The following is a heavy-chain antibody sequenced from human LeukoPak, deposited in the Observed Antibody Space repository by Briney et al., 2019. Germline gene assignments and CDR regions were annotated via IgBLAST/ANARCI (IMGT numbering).Heavy chain of an antibody. CDR2: IYTSGST. D-gene: IGHD2-15*01. J-gene: IGHJ5*02. CDR3: ARVVVVAATLRYNWFDP. CDR1: GGSISSGSCY. Sequence: SETLSLTCTVSGGSISSGSCYWSWIRQPAGKGLEWIGRIYTSGSTNYNPSLKSRVTMSVDTSKNQFSLKLSSVTAADTAVYYCARVVVVAATLRYNWFDPWGQGTLVTVSS. V-gene: IGHV4-61*02.